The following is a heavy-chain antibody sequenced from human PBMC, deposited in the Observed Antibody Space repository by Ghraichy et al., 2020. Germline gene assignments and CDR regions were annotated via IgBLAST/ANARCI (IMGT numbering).Heavy chain of an antibody. J-gene: IGHJ4*02. Sequence: SETLSLTCAVSGGSIRNSLWLIWVRQPPGKGLEWIGEIYHSGGTNYNPSLKRRVTISLDKSKKQFSLKLSSVTAADTAVYYCARSSSSWFFDSWGLGTLVTVSS. V-gene: IGHV4-4*02. D-gene: IGHD6-13*01. CDR1: GGSIRNSLW. CDR2: IYHSGGT. CDR3: ARSSSSWFFDS.